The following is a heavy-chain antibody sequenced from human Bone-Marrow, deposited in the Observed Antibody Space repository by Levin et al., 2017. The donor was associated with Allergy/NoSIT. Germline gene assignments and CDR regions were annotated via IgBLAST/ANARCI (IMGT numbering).Heavy chain of an antibody. D-gene: IGHD2/OR15-2a*01. Sequence: LSLTCVASGFTFNAYAMNWVRRAPGKGLEWVSAMSGTTGSHYYADSVKGRFTIFRDSSKNTLFLQMDSLRVEDTATYYCAKGTTVYFYYNGMDAWGQGTTVTVFS. CDR1: GFTFNAYA. CDR2: MSGTTGSH. V-gene: IGHV3-23*01. J-gene: IGHJ6*02. CDR3: AKGTTVYFYYNGMDA.